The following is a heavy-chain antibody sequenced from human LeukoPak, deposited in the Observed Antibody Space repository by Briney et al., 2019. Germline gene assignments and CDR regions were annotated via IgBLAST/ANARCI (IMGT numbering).Heavy chain of an antibody. V-gene: IGHV4-34*01. CDR1: GGSLSCYY. Sequence: SETLSLTCAVYGGSLSCYYWSWIRQPPGKGLEWIGEINHSGSTNYNPSLKRRVTISVDTSKNQLSLKLSSMTAADTAVYYCARQWLVSPLFDYWGQGTLVTVSS. CDR3: ARQWLVSPLFDY. J-gene: IGHJ4*02. D-gene: IGHD6-19*01. CDR2: INHSGST.